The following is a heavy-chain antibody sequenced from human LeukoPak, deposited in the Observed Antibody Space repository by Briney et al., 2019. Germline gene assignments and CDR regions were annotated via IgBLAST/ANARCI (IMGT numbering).Heavy chain of an antibody. CDR3: AARMYSGWPDVFDI. V-gene: IGHV2-5*01. D-gene: IGHD6-19*01. CDR2: IYWNDDK. CDR1: GFSVSTTGGG. J-gene: IGHJ3*02. Sequence: ESGPTLVKPIQTLTLTSIFSGFSVSTTGGGVGWERQPPGKALECLRLIYWNDDKRYRPSLKSRLTITKDTSKHQVVLTMTNMDPVDTATYYCAARMYSGWPDVFDIWGQGTMVTVSS.